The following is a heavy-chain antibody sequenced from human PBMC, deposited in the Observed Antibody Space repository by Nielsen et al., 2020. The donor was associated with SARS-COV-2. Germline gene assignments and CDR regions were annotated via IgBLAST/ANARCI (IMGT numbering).Heavy chain of an antibody. CDR1: GFTFSSYA. J-gene: IGHJ6*02. D-gene: IGHD5-12*01. CDR3: AKVRDATTHSYYYYYYGMDV. Sequence: GGSLRLSCAASGFTFSSYAMHWVRQAPGKGLEWVAVISYDGSNKYYADSVKGRFTISRDNSKNTLYLQMNSLRAEDTAVYYCAKVRDATTHSYYYYYYGMDVWGQGTTVTVSS. V-gene: IGHV3-30-3*01. CDR2: ISYDGSNK.